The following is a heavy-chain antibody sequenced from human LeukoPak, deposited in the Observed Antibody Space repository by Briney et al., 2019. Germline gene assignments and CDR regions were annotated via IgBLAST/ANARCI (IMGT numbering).Heavy chain of an antibody. CDR1: GSSFSNHY. V-gene: IGHV3-7*01. D-gene: IGHD6-19*01. Sequence: GGSLRLSCTACGSSFSNHYMRWIPQAPGKGLEWVANINEDGSNKWHLGSVKGRFTVSRDNARNSLYLQMNSLRVEDTAVYYCTRVIVAVPGYFDYFDFWGQGVLVTVSS. CDR2: INEDGSNK. CDR3: TRVIVAVPGYFDYFDF. J-gene: IGHJ4*02.